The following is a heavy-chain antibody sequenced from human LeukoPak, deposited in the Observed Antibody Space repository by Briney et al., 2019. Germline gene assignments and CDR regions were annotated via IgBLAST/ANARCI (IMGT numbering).Heavy chain of an antibody. Sequence: SETLSLTCTVSGGSISSSSYYWGWIRQPPGKGLEWIGSIYYSGSTYYNPSLKSRVTISVDTSKNQFSLKLSSVTAADTAVYYCARPSGRGRKNDSSGYYYVGPPADAFDIWGQGTMVTVSS. CDR1: GGSISSSSYY. CDR2: IYYSGST. V-gene: IGHV4-39*01. CDR3: ARPSGRGRKNDSSGYYYVGPPADAFDI. J-gene: IGHJ3*02. D-gene: IGHD3-22*01.